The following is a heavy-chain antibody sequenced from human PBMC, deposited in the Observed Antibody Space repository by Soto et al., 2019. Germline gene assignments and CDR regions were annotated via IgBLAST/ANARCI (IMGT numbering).Heavy chain of an antibody. Sequence: QVQLVQSGAEVKKPGSSVKVSCKASGGTVNNYVINWVRQGPGQGLEWMGGIIPIFGSTIYAQTFLHRVTITAYKTTTTVYMELNIFNTVDTAVYYCAISSFDRSGYYLYSFESWGQGTLVIVPS. CDR2: IIPIFGST. CDR3: AISSFDRSGYYLYSFES. CDR1: GGTVNNYV. D-gene: IGHD3-9*01. V-gene: IGHV1-69*06. J-gene: IGHJ4*02.